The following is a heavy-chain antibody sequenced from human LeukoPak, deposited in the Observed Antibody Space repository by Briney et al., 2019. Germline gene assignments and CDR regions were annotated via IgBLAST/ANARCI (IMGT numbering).Heavy chain of an antibody. CDR1: GLTFSSFD. Sequence: GGSLRLSCAASGLTFSSFDMHWVRQPTGQGLEWVSTIGTASDTYYPGSVEGRFTLSRDNAKNSLYLQMNSLTAGDTAVYYCARGPPRGKYYYLDVWGKGTKVTVSS. J-gene: IGHJ6*03. V-gene: IGHV3-13*01. D-gene: IGHD1-1*01. CDR3: ARGPPRGKYYYLDV. CDR2: IGTASDT.